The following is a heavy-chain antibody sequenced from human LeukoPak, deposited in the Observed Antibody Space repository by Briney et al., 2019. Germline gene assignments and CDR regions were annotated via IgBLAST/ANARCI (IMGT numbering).Heavy chain of an antibody. D-gene: IGHD3-3*01. CDR2: INHSGST. J-gene: IGHJ6*04. CDR3: ARGFTIFGVALGV. Sequence: SETLSLTXAVYGGSFSGYYWSWIRQPPGKGLEWIGEINHSGSTNYNPSLKSRVTISVDTSKNQFSLKLSSVTAADTAVYYCARGFTIFGVALGVWGKGTTVTVSS. V-gene: IGHV4-34*01. CDR1: GGSFSGYY.